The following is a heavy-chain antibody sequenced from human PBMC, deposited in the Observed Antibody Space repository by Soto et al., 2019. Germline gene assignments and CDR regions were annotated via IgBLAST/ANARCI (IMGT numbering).Heavy chain of an antibody. J-gene: IGHJ4*02. CDR2: ISYDGSNK. D-gene: IGHD6-6*01. V-gene: IGHV3-30-3*01. CDR3: ARWGSSSGGWGYYFDY. CDR1: GFTFSSYA. Sequence: QVQLVESGGGVVQPGRSLRLSCAASGFTFSSYAMHWVRQAPGKGLEWVAVISYDGSNKYYADSVKGRFTISRDNSKNTLYLQMNRLRAEDTAVYYCARWGSSSGGWGYYFDYWGQGTLVTVSS.